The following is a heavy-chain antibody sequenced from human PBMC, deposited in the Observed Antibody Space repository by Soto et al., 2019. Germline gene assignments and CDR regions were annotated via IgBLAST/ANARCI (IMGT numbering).Heavy chain of an antibody. CDR2: IIPIFGTA. D-gene: IGHD3-22*01. V-gene: IGHV1-69*13. CDR1: GGTFSSYA. Sequence: RASVKVSCKASGGTFSSYAISWVRQAPGQGLEWMGGIIPIFGTANYAQKFQGRVTITADESTSTAYMELSSLRSEDTAVYYCAXESRPYYDSSGYQDAFDIWGQGTMVTV. J-gene: IGHJ3*02. CDR3: AXESRPYYDSSGYQDAFDI.